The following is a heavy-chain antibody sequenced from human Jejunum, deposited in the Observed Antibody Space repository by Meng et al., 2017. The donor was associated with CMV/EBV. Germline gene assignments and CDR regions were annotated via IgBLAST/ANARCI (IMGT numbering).Heavy chain of an antibody. CDR2: VYYSGSA. CDR1: GASVRSHY. D-gene: IGHD1-1*01. Sequence: VSGASVRSHYWSRIRQPPGKGLEWMGYVYYSGSATYSPSLRSRITISVDTSKSQFSLNLRSVTAADTAMYFCARGIGHASNNSHDYWGQGTLVTVSS. CDR3: ARGIGHASNNSHDY. V-gene: IGHV4-59*02. J-gene: IGHJ4*02.